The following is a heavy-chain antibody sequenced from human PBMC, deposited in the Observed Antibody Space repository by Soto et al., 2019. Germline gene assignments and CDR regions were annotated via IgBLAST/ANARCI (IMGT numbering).Heavy chain of an antibody. Sequence: QVQLVQSGAEEKKPGASVKVSCKASGYTFTSYAMHWVRQAPGQRLEWMGWINAGNGNTKYSQKFQGRVTITRDTSQRTAYMEVSSLRSEDKAVYYCARVNGSGYDLFYAYWGQGTLVTGSS. D-gene: IGHD5-12*01. J-gene: IGHJ4*02. CDR3: ARVNGSGYDLFYAY. CDR2: INAGNGNT. V-gene: IGHV1-3*05. CDR1: GYTFTSYA.